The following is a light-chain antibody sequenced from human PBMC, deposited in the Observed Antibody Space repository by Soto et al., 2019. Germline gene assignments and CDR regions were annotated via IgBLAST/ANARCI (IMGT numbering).Light chain of an antibody. CDR2: ANK. V-gene: IGLV1-40*01. CDR3: QSYDSSLSGFYV. J-gene: IGLJ1*01. Sequence: QSVLTQPPSVSGAPGQSVTISCTGSSSNIGAGFVVNWYPQVPGTAPKLLIYANKNRPSGVPDRFSGSRSGTSASLAITGLQAKDEADYYCQSYDSSLSGFYVFGTGTKVTVL. CDR1: SSNIGAGFV.